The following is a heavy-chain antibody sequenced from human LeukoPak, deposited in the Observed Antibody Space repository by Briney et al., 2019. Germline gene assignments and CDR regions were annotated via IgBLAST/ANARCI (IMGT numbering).Heavy chain of an antibody. V-gene: IGHV4-59*01. CDR1: GGSITSYY. CDR2: IYSSGST. D-gene: IGHD1-26*01. J-gene: IGHJ3*02. CDR3: AREIPLTRGSRGAFDI. Sequence: PSETLSLTCTVSGGSITSYYWSWIRQPPGKGLEWIGYIYSSGSTTYNPSLKSRVTISVDTSKNQFSLKLSSVTAADTAVYYCAREIPLTRGSRGAFDIWGQGTMVTVSS.